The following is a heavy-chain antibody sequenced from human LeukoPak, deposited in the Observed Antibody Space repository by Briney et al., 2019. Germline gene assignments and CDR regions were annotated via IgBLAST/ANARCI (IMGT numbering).Heavy chain of an antibody. CDR3: AAVGPLGAGTTGNFEG. J-gene: IGHJ4*02. Sequence: RWASVKVSCKASGYILTGYHMHWVRQAPGQGLEWMGRINPNSGGTDFAQKFQGRVTMTKDTSISTAYMELSSLRSEDTAVYYCAAVGPLGAGTTGNFEGWGQGTLVTVSS. V-gene: IGHV1-2*06. D-gene: IGHD1-1*01. CDR2: INPNSGGT. CDR1: GYILTGYH.